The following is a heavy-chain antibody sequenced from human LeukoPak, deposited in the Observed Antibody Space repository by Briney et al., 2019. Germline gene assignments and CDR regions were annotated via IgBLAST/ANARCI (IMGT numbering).Heavy chain of an antibody. V-gene: IGHV3-21*01. CDR2: ISSSSSYI. Sequence: GGSLRLSCAASGFTFSSYGMHWVRQAPGKGLEWVSSISSSSSYIYYADSVKGRFTISRDNAKNSLYLQMNSLRAEDTAVYYCARGYCSSTSCPVDYWGQGTLVTVSS. CDR3: ARGYCSSTSCPVDY. D-gene: IGHD2-2*01. J-gene: IGHJ4*02. CDR1: GFTFSSYG.